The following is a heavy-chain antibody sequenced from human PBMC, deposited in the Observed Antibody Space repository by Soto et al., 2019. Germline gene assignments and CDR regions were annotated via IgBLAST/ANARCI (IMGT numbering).Heavy chain of an antibody. V-gene: IGHV1-69*13. CDR2: IIPMFGTA. D-gene: IGHD3-22*01. J-gene: IGHJ4*02. CDR1: GGTFSSYA. Sequence: ASVKVSCKASGGTFSSYAISWVRQAPGQGLEWMGGIIPMFGTANYAQKFQGRVTITADESTSTAYMELSRLRSEDTAVYYCARDLSDYYDSSGYYPYWGQGSLVPVSS. CDR3: ARDLSDYYDSSGYYPY.